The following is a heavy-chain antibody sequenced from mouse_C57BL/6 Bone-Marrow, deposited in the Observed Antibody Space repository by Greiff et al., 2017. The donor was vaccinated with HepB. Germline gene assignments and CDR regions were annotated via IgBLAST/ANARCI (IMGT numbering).Heavy chain of an antibody. CDR1: GYAFSSSW. V-gene: IGHV1-82*01. CDR3: ARGYYGSSPYYFDY. Sequence: QVQLQQSGPELVKPGASVKISCKASGYAFSSSWMNWVKQGPGKGLEWIGRIYPGDGDTNYNGKFKGKATLTADKSSSTAYMQLSSLTSEDSAVYFCARGYYGSSPYYFDYWGQGTTLTVSS. CDR2: IYPGDGDT. D-gene: IGHD1-1*01. J-gene: IGHJ2*01.